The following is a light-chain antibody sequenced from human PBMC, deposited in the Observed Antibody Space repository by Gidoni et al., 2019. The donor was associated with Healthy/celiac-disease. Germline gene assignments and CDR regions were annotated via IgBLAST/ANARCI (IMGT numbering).Light chain of an antibody. CDR1: QSVSSSY. CDR2: GAS. J-gene: IGKJ4*01. Sequence: DIVLTQSPGTLSLSPGERATLSCRASQSVSSSYLAWYQQKPGQAPRLLIYGASSRATGIPDRFSGSGSGTDFTLTISRLEPEDFAVYYCQQYGSSPQITFGGXTKVEIK. CDR3: QQYGSSPQIT. V-gene: IGKV3-20*01.